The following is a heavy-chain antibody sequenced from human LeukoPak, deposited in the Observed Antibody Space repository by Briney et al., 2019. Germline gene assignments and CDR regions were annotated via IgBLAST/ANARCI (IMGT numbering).Heavy chain of an antibody. J-gene: IGHJ4*02. V-gene: IGHV1-46*01. Sequence: GASVKVSCKASGYTFTSYYMHWVRQAPGQGLEWMGMINPSGGRTTYAQKFQGRVTMTRDTSTNTVYMELSSLRSEDTAVYYCARVSWGGILDYWGQGTLVTVSS. CDR1: GYTFTSYY. CDR3: ARVSWGGILDY. D-gene: IGHD3-16*01. CDR2: INPSGGRT.